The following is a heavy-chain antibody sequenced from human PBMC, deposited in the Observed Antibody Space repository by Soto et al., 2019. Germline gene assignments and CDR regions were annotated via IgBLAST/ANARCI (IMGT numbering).Heavy chain of an antibody. V-gene: IGHV4-30-4*01. J-gene: IGHJ6*02. CDR3: ARSGYSPEWYYYYYGMDV. Sequence: SETLSLTCTVSGGSIRSGDYYWSWIRQPPGKGLAWIGYIYYSGSTYYNPSLKSRGTISVGTSKNQSSLKLSSVTAADTAGYYCARSGYSPEWYYYYYGMDVWGEGTTGT. CDR2: IYYSGST. CDR1: GGSIRSGDYY. D-gene: IGHD5-18*01.